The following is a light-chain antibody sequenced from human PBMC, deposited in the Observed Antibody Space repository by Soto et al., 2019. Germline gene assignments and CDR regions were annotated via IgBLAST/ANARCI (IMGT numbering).Light chain of an antibody. CDR1: QSISSW. V-gene: IGKV1-5*01. Sequence: DIPMTQSPATLSASVGDRVTITCRASQSISSWLAWYQQKQGKAPKLLIYDASSLESGVPSRFSGSESGTELTLTISSLQPDDFETYYCQQYNSYPITFGRGTRLDIK. CDR2: DAS. CDR3: QQYNSYPIT. J-gene: IGKJ5*01.